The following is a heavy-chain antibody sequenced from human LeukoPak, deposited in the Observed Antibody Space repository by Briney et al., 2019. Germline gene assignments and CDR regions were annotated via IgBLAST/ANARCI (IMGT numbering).Heavy chain of an antibody. J-gene: IGHJ3*02. Sequence: ASVKVSCKASGGTFSSYAISWVRQAPGQGLEWMGGIIPIFGTANYAQKFQGRVTITTDESTSTAYMELSSLRSEDTAVYYCARHGATEPSSSSEGDAFDIWGQGTMVTVSS. D-gene: IGHD6-6*01. V-gene: IGHV1-69*05. CDR3: ARHGATEPSSSSEGDAFDI. CDR1: GGTFSSYA. CDR2: IIPIFGTA.